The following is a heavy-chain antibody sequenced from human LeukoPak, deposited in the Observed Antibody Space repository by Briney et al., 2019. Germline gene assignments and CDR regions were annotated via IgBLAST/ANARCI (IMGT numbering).Heavy chain of an antibody. CDR3: ARGVPGGLDY. J-gene: IGHJ4*02. CDR1: GFTFSSYD. V-gene: IGHV3-13*01. CDR2: IGSGGDT. D-gene: IGHD3-10*01. Sequence: GGSLRLSCAASGFTFSSYDMHWVRQATGIGLEWVSGIGSGGDTNYPGSVKGRFTISRENAKNSLYLQMNSLRAGDTAVYYCARGVPGGLDYWGQGTLVTVSS.